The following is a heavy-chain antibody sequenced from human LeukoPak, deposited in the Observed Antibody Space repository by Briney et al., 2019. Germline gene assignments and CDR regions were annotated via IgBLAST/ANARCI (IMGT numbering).Heavy chain of an antibody. CDR1: GFTFSSYG. V-gene: IGHV3-23*01. CDR3: AKAPVTSCRGAFCYPFDY. J-gene: IGHJ4*02. D-gene: IGHD2-15*01. Sequence: PGGSLRLSCAASGFTFSSYGMTWVRQAPGKGLEWVSGISGSGGSTYYADSVKGRFTISRDNSKNTLYLQMNSLRAEDAAVYYCAKAPVTSCRGAFCYPFDYWGQGTLVTVSS. CDR2: ISGSGGST.